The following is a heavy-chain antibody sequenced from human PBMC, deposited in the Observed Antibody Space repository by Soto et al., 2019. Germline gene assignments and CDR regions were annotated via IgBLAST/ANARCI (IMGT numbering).Heavy chain of an antibody. Sequence: SVQVSFKASGYTISNFDSNWLRQSSGQGPEWMGWMNAKSGDTFFPQRFQGKFNMTWDTSLSTAYMEVCSLTSDDTAIYYCARGKAFNYAGMDVWGQGTTVTVSS. CDR3: ARGKAFNYAGMDV. D-gene: IGHD3-16*01. CDR2: MNAKSGDT. V-gene: IGHV1-8*01. CDR1: GYTISNFD. J-gene: IGHJ6*02.